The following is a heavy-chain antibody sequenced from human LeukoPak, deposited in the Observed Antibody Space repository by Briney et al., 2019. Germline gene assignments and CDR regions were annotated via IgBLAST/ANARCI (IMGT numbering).Heavy chain of an antibody. CDR1: GGTFSSYA. CDR3: AGAVVTWPHHYYYYMDV. J-gene: IGHJ6*03. Sequence: ASVKVSCKASGGTFSSYAISWVRQAPGQGLEWMGGIIPIFGTANYAQKFQGRVTITADESTSTAYMELSSLRSEDTAVYYCAGAVVTWPHHYYYYMDVWGKGTTVTVSS. CDR2: IIPIFGTA. D-gene: IGHD3-22*01. V-gene: IGHV1-69*01.